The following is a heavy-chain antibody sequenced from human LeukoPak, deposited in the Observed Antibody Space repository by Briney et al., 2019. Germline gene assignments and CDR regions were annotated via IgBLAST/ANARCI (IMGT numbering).Heavy chain of an antibody. CDR2: ISGGTT. Sequence: GGSLRLSFTASGFTFGDYLMSWFRQAPGKGLEWIGFISGGTTEYAASVKGRFTISRDDSTSIAYLQMNSLPTEDTAVYYCSRGSGWLSVYWGQGTLVTVSS. CDR3: SRGSGWLSVY. CDR1: GFTFGDYL. D-gene: IGHD6-19*01. V-gene: IGHV3-49*03. J-gene: IGHJ4*02.